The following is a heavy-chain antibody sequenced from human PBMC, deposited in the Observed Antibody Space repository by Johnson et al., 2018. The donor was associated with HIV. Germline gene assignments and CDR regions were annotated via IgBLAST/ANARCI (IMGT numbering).Heavy chain of an antibody. Sequence: QEQLVESGGGVVQPGRSLRLSCAASGFTFSSYGMHWVRQAPGKGLEWVAVISYDGSNKYYADSVKGRFTISRDNSKNTLYLQMNSLRAEDTAVYYCARPDIVVVVANAFDIWGQGTMVTVSS. V-gene: IGHV3-30*19. CDR3: ARPDIVVVVANAFDI. J-gene: IGHJ3*02. CDR1: GFTFSSYG. D-gene: IGHD2-15*01. CDR2: ISYDGSNK.